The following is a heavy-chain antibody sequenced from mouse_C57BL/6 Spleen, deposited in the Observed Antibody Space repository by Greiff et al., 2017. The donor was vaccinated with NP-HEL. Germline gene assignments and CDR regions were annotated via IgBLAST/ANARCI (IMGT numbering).Heavy chain of an antibody. CDR2: ISYDGSN. J-gene: IGHJ4*01. CDR3: ARMERAMDY. V-gene: IGHV3-6*01. Sequence: EVKLQESGPGLVKPSQSLSLTCSVTGYSITSGYYWNWIRQFPGNKLEWMGYISYDGSNNYNPSLKNRIAITRDTSKNQFFLKLNSVTTEDTATYYCARMERAMDYWGQGTSVTVSS. CDR1: GYSITSGYY.